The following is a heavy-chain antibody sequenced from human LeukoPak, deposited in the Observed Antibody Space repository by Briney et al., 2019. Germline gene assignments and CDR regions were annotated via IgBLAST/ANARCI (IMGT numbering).Heavy chain of an antibody. CDR1: GFAFDAYA. V-gene: IGHV3-43*02. CDR3: ARDKAGDVDV. Sequence: PGGSLRLSCAASGFAFDAYAMHWVRHAPGKGLEWVCLISGHGGTTYYADSVKGRFTISRDNSKNSLYLQMNTLRPEDTALYYCARDKAGDVDVWGQGTTVSVSS. D-gene: IGHD3-10*01. CDR2: ISGHGGTT. J-gene: IGHJ6*02.